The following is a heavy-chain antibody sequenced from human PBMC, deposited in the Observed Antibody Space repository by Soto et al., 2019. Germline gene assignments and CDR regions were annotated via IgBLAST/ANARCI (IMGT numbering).Heavy chain of an antibody. J-gene: IGHJ4*02. CDR1: GFTFSSCA. Sequence: EVQLLESGGGLVQPGGSLRLSCAASGFTFSSCAMRWVRQAPGKGLEWVSGISGSGDRTFYADSVKGRFTISRDNSRNTLNLQMNSLRVEDTTVYYSAKEYCSSSSCYGGFGYWGQGTLVTVSS. CDR3: AKEYCSSSSCYGGFGY. CDR2: ISGSGDRT. V-gene: IGHV3-23*01. D-gene: IGHD2-2*01.